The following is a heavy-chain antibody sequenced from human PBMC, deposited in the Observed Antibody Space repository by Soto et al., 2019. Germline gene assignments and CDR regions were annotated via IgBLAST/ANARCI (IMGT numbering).Heavy chain of an antibody. CDR1: GFTFDDYA. Sequence: GGSLRLSCAASGFTFDDYAMHWVRQAPGKGLEWVSGISWNSGSIGYADSVKGRFTISRDNAKNSLYLQMNSLRAEDTALYYCAKDSIVVVPAATTAYYYYYMDVWGKGTTVTVSS. CDR3: AKDSIVVVPAATTAYYYYYMDV. CDR2: ISWNSGSI. J-gene: IGHJ6*03. D-gene: IGHD2-2*01. V-gene: IGHV3-9*01.